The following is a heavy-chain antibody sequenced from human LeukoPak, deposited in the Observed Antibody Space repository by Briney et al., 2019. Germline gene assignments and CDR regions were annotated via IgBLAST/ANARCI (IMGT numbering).Heavy chain of an antibody. CDR2: IYHSGST. J-gene: IGHJ6*02. CDR1: GGSISSSNW. Sequence: SGTLSLTCAVSGGSISSSNWWSWVRQPPGKGLEWIGEIYHSGSTNYNPSLKSRVTVSIDKSKNQFSLKLSSVTAADTAVYYCASKYSSSRYYGMDVWGQGTTVTVSS. CDR3: ASKYSSSRYYGMDV. D-gene: IGHD6-13*01. V-gene: IGHV4-4*02.